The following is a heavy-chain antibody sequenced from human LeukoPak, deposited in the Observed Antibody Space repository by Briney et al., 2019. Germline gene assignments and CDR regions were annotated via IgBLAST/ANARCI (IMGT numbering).Heavy chain of an antibody. CDR3: ARRVGESHPINWFDP. CDR2: IIPIFGTA. V-gene: IGHV1-69*06. Sequence: SVKVSCKASGGTFSSYAISWVRQAPGQGLEWMGGIIPIFGTANYAQKFQGRVTITADKSTSTAYMELSSLRSEDTAVYYCARRVGESHPINWFDPWGQGTLVTVSS. CDR1: GGTFSSYA. D-gene: IGHD3-10*01. J-gene: IGHJ5*02.